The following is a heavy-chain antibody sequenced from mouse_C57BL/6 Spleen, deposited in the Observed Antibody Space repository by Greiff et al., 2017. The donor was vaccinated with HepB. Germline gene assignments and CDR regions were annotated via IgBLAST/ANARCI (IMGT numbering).Heavy chain of an antibody. J-gene: IGHJ1*03. CDR1: GYTFTSYW. CDR3: ARKTVHWYFDV. Sequence: FQLQHPGAELVMPGASVKLSCKASGYTFTSYWMPWMPGKGLEWIGEIDPSDSYTNYNQKLKGKSTLTVDKSSSTAYMQLSSLPSEDSAVYYCARKTVHWYFDVWGTGTTVTVSS. D-gene: IGHD1-1*01. CDR2: IDPSDSYT. V-gene: IGHV1-69*01.